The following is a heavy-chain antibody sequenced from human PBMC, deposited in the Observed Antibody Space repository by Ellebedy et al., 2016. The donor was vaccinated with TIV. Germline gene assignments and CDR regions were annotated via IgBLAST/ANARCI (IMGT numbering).Heavy chain of an antibody. V-gene: IGHV5-10-1*01. Sequence: GESLKISXKGSGYSFTSYWISWVRQMPGKGLEWMGRIDPSDSYTNYSPSFQGHVTISADKSISTAYLQWSSLRASDTAMYYCARFPGLPLEQWELRVTFDYWGQGSLVTVSS. CDR1: GYSFTSYW. CDR3: ARFPGLPLEQWELRVTFDY. CDR2: IDPSDSYT. D-gene: IGHD1-26*01. J-gene: IGHJ4*02.